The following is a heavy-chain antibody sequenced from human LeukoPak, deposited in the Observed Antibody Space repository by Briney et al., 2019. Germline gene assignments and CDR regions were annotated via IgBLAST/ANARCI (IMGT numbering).Heavy chain of an antibody. V-gene: IGHV3-7*01. CDR3: ATRDFSSGYFSFDY. Sequence: GGSLRLSCAASGFTFSSYWMSWVRQAPGKGLGWVANIKQDGSEKYYVDSVKGRFTISRDNAKNTLFLQMNSLRAEDTAVYYCATRDFSSGYFSFDYWGQGTLVTVSS. CDR1: GFTFSSYW. J-gene: IGHJ4*02. D-gene: IGHD3-3*01. CDR2: IKQDGSEK.